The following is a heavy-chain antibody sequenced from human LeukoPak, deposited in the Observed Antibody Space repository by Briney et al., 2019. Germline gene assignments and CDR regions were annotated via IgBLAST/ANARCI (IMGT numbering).Heavy chain of an antibody. CDR2: IYYSGST. CDR1: GGSISSSSYY. J-gene: IGHJ4*02. CDR3: ARVRVGYCSGGSCLQFDY. Sequence: SETLSLTCTVSGGSISSSSYYWGWIRQPPGKGLEWIGNIYYSGSTYYNPSLKSRVTISVDTSKNQFSLKLSSVTAADTAVYYCARVRVGYCSGGSCLQFDYWGQGTLVTVSS. V-gene: IGHV4-39*07. D-gene: IGHD2-15*01.